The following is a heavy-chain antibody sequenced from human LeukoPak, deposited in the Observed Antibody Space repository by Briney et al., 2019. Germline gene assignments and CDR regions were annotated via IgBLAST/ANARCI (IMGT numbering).Heavy chain of an antibody. J-gene: IGHJ4*02. CDR1: GYTFTGYY. Sequence: ASVKVSCKASGYTFTGYYMHWVRQAPGQGLEWMGWINPNSGGTNYAQKFQGRVTMTRDTSNSTAYMELSRLRSDDTAVYYCARVSVSSSSDFDYWGQGTLVTVSS. V-gene: IGHV1-2*02. CDR3: ARVSVSSSSDFDY. CDR2: INPNSGGT. D-gene: IGHD6-6*01.